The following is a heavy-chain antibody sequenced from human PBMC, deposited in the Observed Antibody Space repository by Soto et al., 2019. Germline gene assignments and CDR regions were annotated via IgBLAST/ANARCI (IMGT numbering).Heavy chain of an antibody. V-gene: IGHV3-23*01. CDR1: GFTFSTYT. J-gene: IGHJ6*02. CDR3: AKSIAAAGDV. Sequence: GSLRLSCVASGFTFSTYTMYWVRQAPGKGLEWVSAISGSGGSTYYADSVKGRFTISRDNSKNTLYLQMNSLRAEDTAVYYCAKSIAAAGDVWGQGTTVTVSS. CDR2: ISGSGGST. D-gene: IGHD6-13*01.